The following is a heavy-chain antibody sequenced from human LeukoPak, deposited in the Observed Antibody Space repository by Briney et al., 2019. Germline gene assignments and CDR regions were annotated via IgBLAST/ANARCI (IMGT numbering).Heavy chain of an antibody. CDR2: IKQDGSEK. V-gene: IGHV3-7*03. CDR1: GFTFSSSW. CDR3: VRDNLENQWLERSY. D-gene: IGHD6-19*01. J-gene: IGHJ4*02. Sequence: GGSLRLSCVASGFTFSSSWMSWVRQAPGKGLEWVANIKQDGSEKSYVESVRGRFTISRDNAKNSLYLQLNSLRAEDTALYYCVRDNLENQWLERSYWGQGTLVTVSS.